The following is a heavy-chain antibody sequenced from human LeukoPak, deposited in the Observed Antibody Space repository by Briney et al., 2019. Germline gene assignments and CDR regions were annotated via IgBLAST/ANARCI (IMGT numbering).Heavy chain of an antibody. Sequence: PSETLCLTCAVYGGSFSDYYWSWIRQPPGKGLEWIGEIYHSGSTNYNPSLKSRVTISVDTSKNKFFLKLYSVTAADTAVYYCARGGDYGDYVFHYWGQGTLVTVSS. CDR2: IYHSGST. V-gene: IGHV4-34*01. J-gene: IGHJ4*02. CDR1: GGSFSDYY. CDR3: ARGGDYGDYVFHY. D-gene: IGHD4-17*01.